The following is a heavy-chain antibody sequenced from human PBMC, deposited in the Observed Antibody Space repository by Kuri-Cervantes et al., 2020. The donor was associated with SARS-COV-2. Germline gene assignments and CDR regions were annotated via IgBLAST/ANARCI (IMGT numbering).Heavy chain of an antibody. CDR1: GFSLSTSGMR. CDR2: IDWDDDK. J-gene: IGHJ3*02. CDR3: ARSGELYYYDSSGYFKGDAFDI. V-gene: IGHV2-70*04. D-gene: IGHD3-22*01. Sequence: SGPTLVKPTQTLTLTCTFSGFSLSTSGMRVSWIRQPPGKALEWLARIDWDDDKFYSTSLETRLTISKDTSKNQVVLTMTNMDPVDTATYYCARSGELYYYDSSGYFKGDAFDIWGQGTMVTVSS.